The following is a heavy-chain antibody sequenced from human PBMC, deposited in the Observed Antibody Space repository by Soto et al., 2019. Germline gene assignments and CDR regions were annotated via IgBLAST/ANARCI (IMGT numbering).Heavy chain of an antibody. CDR3: ASDRLTKYGEGHLYYFDY. J-gene: IGHJ4*02. D-gene: IGHD3-3*01. CDR2: IYDSGTT. CDR1: GGSITNTSYY. Sequence: QLQLQESGPGLVKPSETLSLTCTVSGGSITNTSYYWGWIRQPPGKGLEWMGSIYDSGTTHTNPSLKSQGTMSIDTSKNQFSPKLTSVTAADTAVYYCASDRLTKYGEGHLYYFDYWGQGALVTVSS. V-gene: IGHV4-39*01.